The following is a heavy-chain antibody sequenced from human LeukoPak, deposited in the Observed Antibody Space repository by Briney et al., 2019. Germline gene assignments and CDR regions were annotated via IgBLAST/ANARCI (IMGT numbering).Heavy chain of an antibody. V-gene: IGHV1-2*06. J-gene: IGHJ4*02. CDR3: ARDLEMATIDY. CDR2: INPNSGGT. Sequence: ASVKVSCKASGYTFTGYYMHWVRQAPGQGLELMGRINPNSGGTNYAQKFQGRVTMTRDTSISTAYMELSRLRSDDTAVYYCARDLEMATIDYWGQGTLVTVSS. CDR1: GYTFTGYY. D-gene: IGHD5-24*01.